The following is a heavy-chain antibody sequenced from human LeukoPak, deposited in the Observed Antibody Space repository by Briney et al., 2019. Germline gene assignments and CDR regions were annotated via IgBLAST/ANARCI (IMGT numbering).Heavy chain of an antibody. CDR2: INPNSGGT. CDR1: GFTFSSYG. Sequence: GGSLRLSCAASGFTFSSYGMHWVRQAPGQGLEWMGWINPNSGGTNYAQKFQGRVTMTRDTSISTAYMELSRLRSDDTAVYYCARGSVAEIDYWGQGTLVTVSS. J-gene: IGHJ4*02. CDR3: ARGSVAEIDY. D-gene: IGHD6-6*01. V-gene: IGHV1-2*02.